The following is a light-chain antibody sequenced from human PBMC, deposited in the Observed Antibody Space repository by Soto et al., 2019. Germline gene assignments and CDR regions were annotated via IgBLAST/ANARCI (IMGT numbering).Light chain of an antibody. J-gene: IGKJ1*01. V-gene: IGKV3-20*01. CDR1: QSVSSSY. CDR3: QHYASSRT. Sequence: EIVLTQSPGTLSLSPGERATLSCRASQSVSSSYLAWYQQKPGQAPRLLIYGASSRATGIPDRFSGSGSGTDFTLTISRLEPEDSAVYYCQHYASSRTFGQGTKLDI. CDR2: GAS.